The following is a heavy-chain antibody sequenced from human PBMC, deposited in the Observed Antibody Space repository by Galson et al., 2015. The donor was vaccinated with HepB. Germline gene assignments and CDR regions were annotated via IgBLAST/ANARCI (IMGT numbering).Heavy chain of an antibody. D-gene: IGHD2-15*01. CDR3: AHSGGCSGGSCYSGFDY. CDR2: IYWDDDK. J-gene: IGHJ4*02. Sequence: PALVKPTQTLTLTCTFSGFSLSTSGVGVGWIRQPPGKALEWLALIYWDDDKRYSPSLKSRLTITKDTSKNQVVLTMTNMDPVDTATYYCAHSGGCSGGSCYSGFDYWGQGTLVTVSS. CDR1: GFSLSTSGVG. V-gene: IGHV2-5*02.